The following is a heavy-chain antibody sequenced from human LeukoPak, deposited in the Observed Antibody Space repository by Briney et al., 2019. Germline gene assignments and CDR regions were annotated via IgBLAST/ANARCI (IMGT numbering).Heavy chain of an antibody. Sequence: SETLSLTCTVSGGSISSYYWSWIRQPPGKGLEWIGYIYYSGSTNYNPSPKSRVIISVDTSKNQFSLKLSSVTAADTAVYYCARVPYYYDSSGYDYYYGMDVWGQGTTVTVSS. CDR1: GGSISSYY. D-gene: IGHD3-22*01. CDR2: IYYSGST. J-gene: IGHJ6*02. V-gene: IGHV4-59*01. CDR3: ARVPYYYDSSGYDYYYGMDV.